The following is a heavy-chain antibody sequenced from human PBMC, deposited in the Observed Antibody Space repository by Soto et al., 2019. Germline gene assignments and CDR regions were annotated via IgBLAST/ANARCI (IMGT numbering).Heavy chain of an antibody. CDR1: GGSISSYY. CDR3: ARTDYYDSSRSSRY. CDR2: IYYSGST. Sequence: SESLSRTCTVSGGSISSYYWSWIRQPPGKGLEWIGYIYYSGSTNYNPSLKSRVTISVDTSKNQFSLKLSSVTAADTAMYFCARTDYYDSSRSSRYWGQGTLATVSP. J-gene: IGHJ4*02. D-gene: IGHD3-22*01. V-gene: IGHV4-59*01.